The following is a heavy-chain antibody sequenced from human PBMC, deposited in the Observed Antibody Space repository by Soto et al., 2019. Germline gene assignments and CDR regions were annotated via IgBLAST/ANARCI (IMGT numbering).Heavy chain of an antibody. D-gene: IGHD3-22*01. J-gene: IGHJ4*02. V-gene: IGHV1-69*01. CDR1: GGLFSSYA. Sequence: QEQLVQSGAEVKKSGSSVKVSCKDTGGLFSSYAVSWVRQAPGQGLEWMGGIIRVFDTVYYAQKFQGRVTITVDESTNTAYMELSSLRSEDTAMYYCARGGSGYVWFNEFRGQGTLVTVSS. CDR3: ARGGSGYVWFNEF. CDR2: IIRVFDTV.